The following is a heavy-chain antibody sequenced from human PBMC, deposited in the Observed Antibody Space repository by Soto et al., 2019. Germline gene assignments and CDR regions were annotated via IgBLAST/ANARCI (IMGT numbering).Heavy chain of an antibody. CDR2: LSYDGSDK. CDR3: ARDTGPNGYNYDYFGMDV. J-gene: IGHJ6*02. CDR1: GFTCSNYG. V-gene: IGHV3-30-3*01. D-gene: IGHD5-18*01. Sequence: PGRSMRLCCAASGFTCSNYGMHWVRQATGKGLEWVAVLSYDGSDKYNATSVKGRFTISRDNSKHTRYLQMNSLRAEDTAVYYCARDTGPNGYNYDYFGMDVWGQGTTVTVSS.